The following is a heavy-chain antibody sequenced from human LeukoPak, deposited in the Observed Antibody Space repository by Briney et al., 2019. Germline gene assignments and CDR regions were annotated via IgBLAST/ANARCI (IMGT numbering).Heavy chain of an antibody. CDR3: AALGYDSSGGDY. CDR1: GYTFTSYD. J-gene: IGHJ4*02. D-gene: IGHD3-22*01. Sequence: ASVKVSCKASGYTFTSYDINWVRQATGQGLEWMGWMNPNSGNTGYAQKFQGRVTITRNTSISTTYMELSSLRSEDTAVYYCAALGYDSSGGDYWGQGTLVTVSS. V-gene: IGHV1-8*03. CDR2: MNPNSGNT.